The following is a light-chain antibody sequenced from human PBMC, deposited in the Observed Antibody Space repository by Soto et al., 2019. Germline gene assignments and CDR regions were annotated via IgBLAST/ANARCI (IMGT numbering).Light chain of an antibody. Sequence: DIVMTQSPDSLAVSLGERATINCKSNDSVLYGSNNRNYLAWYQQKPGQPPKLLIHWASTRESGVPDRFSGGGSGTDFTLTTSSLQAEDVAVYYCQQYFNRPYTFGQGTKLEIK. V-gene: IGKV4-1*01. CDR1: DSVLYGSNNRNY. CDR2: WAS. CDR3: QQYFNRPYT. J-gene: IGKJ2*01.